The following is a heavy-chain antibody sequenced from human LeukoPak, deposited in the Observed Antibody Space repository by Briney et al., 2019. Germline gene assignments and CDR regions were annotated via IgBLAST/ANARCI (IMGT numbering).Heavy chain of an antibody. CDR2: ISRNSRFI. CDR3: ARPLMYYYGSETYFWFDP. CDR1: GFTFSTYS. D-gene: IGHD3-10*01. J-gene: IGHJ5*02. Sequence: GGSLRLSCAASGFTFSTYSMNWVRQAPGKGLEWVSSISRNSRFIYYADSMRGRFTISRDNAKNSLYLQMNSLKPEDTAVYYCARPLMYYYGSETYFWFDPWGQGTLVTVSS. V-gene: IGHV3-21*06.